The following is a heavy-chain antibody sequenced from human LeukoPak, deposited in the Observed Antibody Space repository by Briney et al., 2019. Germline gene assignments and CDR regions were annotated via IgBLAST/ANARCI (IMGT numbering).Heavy chain of an antibody. Sequence: PGGSLRLSCAASGFTFSSYAMHWVRQAPGKGLEWVAVISYDGSNKYYADSVKGRFTISRDNSKTTLYLQMNSLRAEDTAVYYCARDQRRTNDFWSGYPLGYWGQGTLVTVSS. V-gene: IGHV3-30-3*01. J-gene: IGHJ4*02. CDR2: ISYDGSNK. CDR1: GFTFSSYA. D-gene: IGHD3-3*01. CDR3: ARDQRRTNDFWSGYPLGY.